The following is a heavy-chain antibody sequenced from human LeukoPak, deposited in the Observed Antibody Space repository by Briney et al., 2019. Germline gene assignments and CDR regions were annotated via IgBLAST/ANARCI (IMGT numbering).Heavy chain of an antibody. CDR1: GFTFSNAW. CDR2: IRNKSDGGTA. J-gene: IGHJ4*02. CDR3: TTWGGSFSRY. D-gene: IGHD1-26*01. Sequence: GGSLRLSCAASGFTFSNAWMAWVRQAPGKGLVFVGRIRNKSDGGTADSADPLKGRFTISRDDSTNTLYLQMNNLETEDTAVYYCTTWGGSFSRYWGQGTLVTVSS. V-gene: IGHV3-15*01.